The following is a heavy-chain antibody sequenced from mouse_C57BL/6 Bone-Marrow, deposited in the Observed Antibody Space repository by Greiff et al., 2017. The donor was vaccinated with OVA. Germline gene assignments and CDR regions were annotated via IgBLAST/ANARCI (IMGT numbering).Heavy chain of an antibody. CDR1: GFTLTSYG. CDR2: IYPRSGTT. D-gene: IGHD4-1*01. V-gene: IGHV1-81*01. CDR3: ALTQYFDV. Sequence: QVQLLQSGAELVRPGASVKLSCKASGFTLTSYGISWVKQRTGKGLEWIGEIYPRSGTTYYNEKFKGKATLTEDKSTSTAYMELRSLTSEDSTVYFCALTQYFDVWGTGTTITVSS. J-gene: IGHJ1*03.